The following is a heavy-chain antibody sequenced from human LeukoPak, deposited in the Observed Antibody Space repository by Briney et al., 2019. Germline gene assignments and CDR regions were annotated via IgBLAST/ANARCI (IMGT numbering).Heavy chain of an antibody. CDR1: GFTFSNYA. CDR2: ISGSGDST. V-gene: IGHV3-23*01. J-gene: IGHJ4*02. Sequence: GGSLRLSCAASGFTFSNYAMSWVRQAPGKGLQWVSGISGSGDSTYYADSVKGRFTISRDNSKNTPYLQMSSLRAEDTAVYYRARAIYSNNWLLDSWGQGTLVAVSS. CDR3: ARAIYSNNWLLDS. D-gene: IGHD1-1*01.